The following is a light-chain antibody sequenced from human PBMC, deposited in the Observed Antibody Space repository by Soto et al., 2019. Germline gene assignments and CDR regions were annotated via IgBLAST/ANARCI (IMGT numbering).Light chain of an antibody. Sequence: QSALTQPASVSGSPGQSITISCTGTSSDVGGYNYVSWYQQHPGKAPNIMIYDVSNRPSGVSNRFSGSMSGNTASLTISGLQAEDEADYYCSSYTSSSTLDVVFGVGTKLTVL. CDR1: SSDVGGYNY. CDR2: DVS. J-gene: IGLJ2*01. V-gene: IGLV2-14*01. CDR3: SSYTSSSTLDVV.